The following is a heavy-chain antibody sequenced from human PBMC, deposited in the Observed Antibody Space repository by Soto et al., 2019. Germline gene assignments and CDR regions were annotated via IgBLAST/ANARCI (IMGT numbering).Heavy chain of an antibody. J-gene: IGHJ6*02. CDR3: ARQHSTSSDYYGLDV. D-gene: IGHD2-2*01. V-gene: IGHV4-59*08. CDR2: LYNTGST. Sequence: SETLSLTCTVSGGSISSYYWSRIRQPPGKGLEWIGYLYNTGSTIYNPSLKSRVNPETSKNQFSLELNSVTPEDTAVYYCARQHSTSSDYYGLDVWGQGTTVTVSS. CDR1: GGSISSYY.